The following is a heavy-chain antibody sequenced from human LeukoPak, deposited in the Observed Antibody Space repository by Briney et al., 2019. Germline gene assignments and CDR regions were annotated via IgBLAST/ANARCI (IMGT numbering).Heavy chain of an antibody. CDR2: INPNSGGT. J-gene: IGHJ4*02. CDR3: ARDQRYYYGSGSYGDY. CDR1: GYTFTGYY. V-gene: IGHV1-2*02. D-gene: IGHD3-10*01. Sequence: ASVKVSCKASGYTFTGYYMHWVRQAPGQGLEWMGWINPNSGGTNHAQKFQGRVTMTRDTSISTAYMELSRLRSDDTAVYYCARDQRYYYGSGSYGDYWGQGTLVTVSS.